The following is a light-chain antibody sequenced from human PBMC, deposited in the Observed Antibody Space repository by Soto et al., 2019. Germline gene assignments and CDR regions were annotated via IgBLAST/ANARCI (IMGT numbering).Light chain of an antibody. CDR3: QQSYITPGT. CDR1: QRISSY. CDR2: AAS. J-gene: IGKJ2*02. Sequence: DIQMTQSPSSLSASVGDRVTITCRASQRISSYLNWYQQKPGQPPKLLIYAASSLQSGVPSRFSGSASGTDFTLSISSLQPEDSATYYCQQSYITPGTFGQGTKLEIK. V-gene: IGKV1-39*01.